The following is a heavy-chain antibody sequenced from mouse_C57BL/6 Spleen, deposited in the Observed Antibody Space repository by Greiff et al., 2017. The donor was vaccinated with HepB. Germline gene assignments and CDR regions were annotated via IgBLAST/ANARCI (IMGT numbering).Heavy chain of an antibody. CDR3: YGSSSYYAMDY. J-gene: IGHJ4*01. D-gene: IGHD1-1*01. CDR1: GYTFTSYW. Sequence: QVQLQQPGAELVKPGASVKLSCKASGYTFTSYWMHWVKQRPGRGLEWIGRIDPNSGGTKYNEKFKSKATLTVDKHSSTAYMQLSSLTSEDSAVYYGYGSSSYYAMDYWGQGTSVTVSS. V-gene: IGHV1-72*01. CDR2: IDPNSGGT.